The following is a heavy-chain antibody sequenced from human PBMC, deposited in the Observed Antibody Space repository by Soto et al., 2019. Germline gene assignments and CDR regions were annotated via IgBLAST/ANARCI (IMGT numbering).Heavy chain of an antibody. CDR1: GYTFTSYC. Sequence: GASVKVSCKASGYTFTSYCISWVRQAPGQGLEWMGWISAYNGKTNYAQKLQGRATMTTDISTSTAYMELRSLRSDYTAVYYCARVEQWLSDAFDIWGQGTVVTVSS. CDR2: ISAYNGKT. D-gene: IGHD6-19*01. J-gene: IGHJ3*02. CDR3: ARVEQWLSDAFDI. V-gene: IGHV1-18*01.